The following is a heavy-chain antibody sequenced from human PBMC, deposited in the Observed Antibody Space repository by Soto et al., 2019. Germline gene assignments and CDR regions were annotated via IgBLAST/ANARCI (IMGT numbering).Heavy chain of an antibody. J-gene: IGHJ4*02. Sequence: QVQLVESGGGVVQPGRSLRLSCAASGFTFSSYGMHWVRQAPGKGLEWVAVISYDGSNKYYADSVKGRFTISRDNSKNTLYLKMNSLRAEDTAVYYCECSGGSCYSDSGIDYWGQGTLVTVSS. V-gene: IGHV3-30*03. D-gene: IGHD2-15*01. CDR1: GFTFSSYG. CDR3: ECSGGSCYSDSGIDY. CDR2: ISYDGSNK.